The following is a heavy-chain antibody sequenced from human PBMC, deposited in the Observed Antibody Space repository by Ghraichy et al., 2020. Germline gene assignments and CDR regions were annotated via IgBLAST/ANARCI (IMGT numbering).Heavy chain of an antibody. V-gene: IGHV3-23*01. J-gene: IGHJ4*02. D-gene: IGHD1-7*01. CDR3: AKVRITGTTFDY. Sequence: LSLTCAASGFTFSSYAMSWVRQAPGKGLEWVSAISGSGGSTYYADSVKGRFTISRDNSKNTLHLQMNSLRAEDTAVYYCAKVRITGTTFDYWGQGTLVTVSP. CDR1: GFTFSSYA. CDR2: ISGSGGST.